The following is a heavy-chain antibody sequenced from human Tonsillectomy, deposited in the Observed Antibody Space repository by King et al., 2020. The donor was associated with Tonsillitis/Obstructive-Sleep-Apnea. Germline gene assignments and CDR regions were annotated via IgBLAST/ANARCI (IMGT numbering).Heavy chain of an antibody. CDR3: VKVGGGYGDHRHRPGQLDY. CDR1: GFTFSSYA. V-gene: IGHV3-64D*06. D-gene: IGHD4-17*01. J-gene: IGHJ4*02. Sequence: DVQLVESGGGLVQPGGSLRLSCSAAGFTFSSYAMHWVRQAPGKGLEYVSAISRHGGSPYYADSVKVRFTISRDNSKNTLYLQMSSLRSENTAVDYCVKVGGGYGDHRHRPGQLDYWGQGTLVTVSS. CDR2: ISRHGGSP.